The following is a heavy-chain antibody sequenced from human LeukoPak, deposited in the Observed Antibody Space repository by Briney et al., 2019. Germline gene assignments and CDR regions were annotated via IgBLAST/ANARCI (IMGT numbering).Heavy chain of an antibody. D-gene: IGHD3-16*02. CDR2: ISGSTGST. V-gene: IGHV3-23*01. CDR1: GFTFSNYA. CDR3: AKGPVPVIGGAPPLDY. Sequence: PGGSLRLSCAASGFTFSNYAMNWVRQAPGKGLEWVSLISGSTGSTYYADSVKGRFSISRDNSKNTIYLQMNSLRAEDTAVYYCAKGPVPVIGGAPPLDYGGKETLVPVSS. J-gene: IGHJ4*02.